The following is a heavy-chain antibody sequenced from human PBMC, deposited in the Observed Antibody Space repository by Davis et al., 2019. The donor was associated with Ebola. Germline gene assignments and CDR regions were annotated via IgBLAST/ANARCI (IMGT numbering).Heavy chain of an antibody. CDR3: ASGWLRSGLDY. CDR2: TYYSSKWYK. Sequence: PSETLSLTCDISGDSVSSNSGAWNWIRQSPSRGLEWLGRTYYSSKWYKDYAVSVKSRITINLDTSKNQFSLQLNSVTPEDTAVYYCASGWLRSGLDYWGQGILVTVSS. V-gene: IGHV6-1*01. CDR1: GDSVSSNSGA. J-gene: IGHJ4*02. D-gene: IGHD5-12*01.